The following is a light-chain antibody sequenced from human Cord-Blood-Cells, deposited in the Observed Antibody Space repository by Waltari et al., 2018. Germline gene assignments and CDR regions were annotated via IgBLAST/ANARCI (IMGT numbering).Light chain of an antibody. Sequence: QSVLTQPPSVSGAPGQRVTISCTGSSSNIGAGYDVHWYQQLPGTAPQLLILGTSNPPSGVLDRFSGSKSGAPASLAITGLQAEDEADYYCQSCDSSLSGWVFGGGTKLTVL. CDR3: QSCDSSLSGWV. V-gene: IGLV1-40*01. J-gene: IGLJ3*02. CDR2: GTS. CDR1: SSNIGAGYD.